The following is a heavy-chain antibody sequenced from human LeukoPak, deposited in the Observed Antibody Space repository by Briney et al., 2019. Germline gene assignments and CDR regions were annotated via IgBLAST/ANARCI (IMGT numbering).Heavy chain of an antibody. Sequence: PSETLSLTCTVSGGSVSISSYYWGWIRQPPGKGLEWIGSIYYSGSTYYNPSLKSRVTISVDTSRNHFSLKLSPVTAADTAVYYCARYHSGYDDYWGQGTLVTVSS. CDR1: GGSVSISSYY. J-gene: IGHJ4*02. V-gene: IGHV4-39*07. CDR3: ARYHSGYDDY. CDR2: IYYSGST. D-gene: IGHD5-12*01.